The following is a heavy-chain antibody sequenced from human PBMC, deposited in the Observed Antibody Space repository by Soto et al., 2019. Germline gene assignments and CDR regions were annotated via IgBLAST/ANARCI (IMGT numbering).Heavy chain of an antibody. CDR2: IIPIFGTA. J-gene: IGHJ6*02. CDR3: ARETPHYYDSSGYSPRYYYDGMDV. Sequence: QVQLVQSGAEVKKPGSSVKVSCKASGGTFSSYAISWVRQAPGQGLEWMGGIIPIFGTANYAQKFQGRVTITADESTSTAYMELSSLRSEDTAVYYCARETPHYYDSSGYSPRYYYDGMDVWGQGTTVTVSS. V-gene: IGHV1-69*12. CDR1: GGTFSSYA. D-gene: IGHD3-22*01.